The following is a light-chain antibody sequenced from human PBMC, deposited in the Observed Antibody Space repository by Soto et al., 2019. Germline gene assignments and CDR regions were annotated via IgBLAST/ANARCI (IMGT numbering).Light chain of an antibody. V-gene: IGKV1-33*01. CDR3: QHYDNFPPFP. Sequence: DIQMTQSPSSLSASVGDRVPITCQASQDIRKYLNWYQQKPGRAPKLLIYGASNVETGCPSRCSGSGYGTQFTFTISSLQPEDIAAYYCQHYDNFPPFPFGPGTKVALK. J-gene: IGKJ3*01. CDR1: QDIRKY. CDR2: GAS.